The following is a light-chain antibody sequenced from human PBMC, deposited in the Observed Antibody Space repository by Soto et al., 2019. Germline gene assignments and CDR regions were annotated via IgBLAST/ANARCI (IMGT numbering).Light chain of an antibody. CDR2: GVS. V-gene: IGKV3-15*01. Sequence: EIVMTQSPATLSVSPGERPTLSCRASQSVFTNFAWYQHKAGQAPRLLIYGVSTRATGVPVRFSGSGSGTEFTLTISSLQSEDFAVYYCQQYNTWPLTFGGGTKVEIK. CDR1: QSVFTN. J-gene: IGKJ4*01. CDR3: QQYNTWPLT.